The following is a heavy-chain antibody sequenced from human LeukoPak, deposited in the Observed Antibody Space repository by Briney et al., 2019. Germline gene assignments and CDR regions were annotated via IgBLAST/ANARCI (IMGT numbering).Heavy chain of an antibody. J-gene: IGHJ3*02. CDR3: AKDYIAVAGDAFDI. Sequence: GGSLRLSCAASGFTFSTYGMHWVRHAPGKGVGWVALIRYDGSNKYYADSVKGRFTISRDNSKNTLYLQMNSLRAEATAVYSCAKDYIAVAGDAFDIWGQGTMVTVSS. D-gene: IGHD6-19*01. CDR2: IRYDGSNK. CDR1: GFTFSTYG. V-gene: IGHV3-30*02.